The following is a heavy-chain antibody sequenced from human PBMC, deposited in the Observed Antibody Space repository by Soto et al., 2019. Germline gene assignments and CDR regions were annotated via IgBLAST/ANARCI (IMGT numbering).Heavy chain of an antibody. D-gene: IGHD3-3*01. Sequence: ASVKVSCKASGYTFTSYAMHWVRQAPGQRLEWMGWINAGNGNTKYSQKFQGRVTITRDTSASTAYMELSSLRSEDTAVYYCARELRSRGVELDYWGQGTLVTVSS. J-gene: IGHJ4*02. CDR2: INAGNGNT. CDR3: ARELRSRGVELDY. V-gene: IGHV1-3*01. CDR1: GYTFTSYA.